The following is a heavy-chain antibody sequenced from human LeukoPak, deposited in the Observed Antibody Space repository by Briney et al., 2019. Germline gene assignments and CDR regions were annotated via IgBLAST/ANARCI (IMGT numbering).Heavy chain of an antibody. CDR1: GYTFTGYY. Sequence: GASVKVSCKASGYTFTGYYMHWVRQAPGQGLEWMGWINPNSGGTNYAQKFQGRVTMTRDTSIGTAYMELSRLRSDDTAVYYCARGGHSVVVIAIFAFDIWGQGTMVTVSS. D-gene: IGHD2-21*01. V-gene: IGHV1-2*02. CDR2: INPNSGGT. CDR3: ARGGHSVVVIAIFAFDI. J-gene: IGHJ3*02.